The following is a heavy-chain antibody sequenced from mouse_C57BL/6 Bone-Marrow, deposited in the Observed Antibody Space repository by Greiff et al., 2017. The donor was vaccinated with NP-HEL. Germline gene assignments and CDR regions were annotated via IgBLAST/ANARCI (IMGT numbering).Heavy chain of an antibody. CDR1: GFTFSDYG. Sequence: EVMLVESGGGLVQPGGSLKLSCAASGFTFSDYGMAWVRQAPRKGPEWVAFLSNLAYSIYYADTVTGRFTISRENAKNTLYLEMSSLRSEDTAMYYCARQDYYGSYYAMDYWGQGTSVTVSS. D-gene: IGHD1-1*01. CDR2: LSNLAYSI. J-gene: IGHJ4*01. V-gene: IGHV5-15*01. CDR3: ARQDYYGSYYAMDY.